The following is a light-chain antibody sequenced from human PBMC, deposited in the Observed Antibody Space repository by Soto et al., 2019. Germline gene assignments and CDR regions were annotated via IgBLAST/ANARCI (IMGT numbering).Light chain of an antibody. J-gene: IGKJ2*01. CDR1: QSIDTA. V-gene: IGKV1-5*03. CDR3: QQYCFCLT. Sequence: DIQMTQSPSTLSASVGDRVTITCRASQSIDTALAWYQQKPGKAPNLLIYRASNLESGVPSRFSGSGSGTEFTIAISSLQPDDFATYYCQQYCFCLTFGQGTKVEIK. CDR2: RAS.